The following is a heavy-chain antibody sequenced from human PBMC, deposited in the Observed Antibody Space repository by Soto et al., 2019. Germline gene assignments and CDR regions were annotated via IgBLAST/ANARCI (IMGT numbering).Heavy chain of an antibody. CDR1: RFSITNTKMG. CDR2: IFSNDEK. CDR3: ARYIVGGSGSRNPYYGMDV. Sequence: GSSPTPGNAAETLGMTCTVSRFSITNTKMGVSWIRQPPRKALEWLAHIFSNDEKSYSTSLKSRFTISKDTSKSQVVLTMTNMDPVDTATYYCARYIVGGSGSRNPYYGMDVWGQASAVTLSS. D-gene: IGHD1-26*01. V-gene: IGHV2-26*01. J-gene: IGHJ6*02.